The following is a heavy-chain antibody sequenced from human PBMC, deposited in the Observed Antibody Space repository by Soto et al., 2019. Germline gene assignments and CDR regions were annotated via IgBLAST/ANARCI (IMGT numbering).Heavy chain of an antibody. CDR1: GFTFSSYD. V-gene: IGHV3-13*01. CDR2: VGTAGDT. CDR3: ARSWYGQYFDY. Sequence: GSLRLSCAASGFTFSSYDMHWVRQATGKGLEWVSAVGTAGDTYYPGSVKGRFTISRENAKNSLYLQMNSLRAGDTAVYYCARSWYGQYFDYWGQGTLVTVSS. J-gene: IGHJ4*02. D-gene: IGHD6-13*01.